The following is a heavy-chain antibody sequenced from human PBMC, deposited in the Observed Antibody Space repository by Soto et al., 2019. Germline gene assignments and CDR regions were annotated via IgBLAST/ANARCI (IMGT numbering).Heavy chain of an antibody. CDR3: AAATSIALGFRY. Sequence: QGYLVQYGAEVKRPGASVRVSCKTSGFTFNTHGFSWVLQAPGQGLEWMGWNSALNGKTFYAHNFQDRVIMTTDTSSSTAYMELRGLNSDDTAVYYCAAATSIALGFRYLGQGTMVTVSS. CDR1: GFTFNTHG. J-gene: IGHJ4*02. D-gene: IGHD1-26*01. V-gene: IGHV1-18*01. CDR2: NSALNGKT.